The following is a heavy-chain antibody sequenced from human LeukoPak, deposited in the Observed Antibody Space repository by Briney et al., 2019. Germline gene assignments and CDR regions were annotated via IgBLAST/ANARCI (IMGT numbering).Heavy chain of an antibody. CDR1: GGSISSYY. CDR3: ARDHGFGESELDY. V-gene: IGHV4-59*01. Sequence: PSETLSLTCTVSGGSISSYYWSWIRQPPGNGLEWIGYIYYSGSTNYNPSLKSRVTISVDTSKNQFSLKLSSVTAADTAVYYCARDHGFGESELDYWGQGTLVTVSS. CDR2: IYYSGST. J-gene: IGHJ4*02. D-gene: IGHD3-10*01.